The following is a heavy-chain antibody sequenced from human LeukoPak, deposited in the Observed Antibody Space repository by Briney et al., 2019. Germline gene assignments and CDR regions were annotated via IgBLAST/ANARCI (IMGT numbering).Heavy chain of an antibody. J-gene: IGHJ4*02. CDR3: AKFFGYYYDSSGYFDY. V-gene: IGHV3-23*01. CDR2: ISGSGGST. D-gene: IGHD3-22*01. CDR1: GFTFSSYA. Sequence: GGSLRLSCAASGFTFSSYAMSWVRQAPGKGLEWVSAISGSGGSTYYADSVKGRFTISRDNSKNTLYLQMNSLRAEDTAVYYCAKFFGYYYDSSGYFDYWGQGTLVTVSS.